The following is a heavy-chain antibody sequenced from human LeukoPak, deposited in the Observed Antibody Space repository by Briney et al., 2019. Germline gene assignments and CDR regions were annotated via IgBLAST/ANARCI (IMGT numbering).Heavy chain of an antibody. V-gene: IGHV3-23*01. Sequence: VQPGRSLRLSCAASGFTFSTYVMNWFRQAPGEGLEWVSTISVGAEYIFYADSVQGRFTISRDDSNTALYLQMHSLRAEDTALYYCASGPPFLKYFEYWGQGTLVTVSS. CDR1: GFTFSTYV. CDR2: ISVGAEYI. J-gene: IGHJ4*02. D-gene: IGHD3-3*01. CDR3: ASGPPFLKYFEY.